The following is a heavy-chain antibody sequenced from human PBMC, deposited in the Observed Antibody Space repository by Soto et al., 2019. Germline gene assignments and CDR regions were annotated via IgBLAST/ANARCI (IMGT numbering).Heavy chain of an antibody. CDR3: ARTHSSTPGGVMDV. Sequence: SETLSLTCTVSGGSISSSSYYWGWIRQPPGKGLEWIGSIYYSGSTYYNPSLKSRVTISVDTSKNQFSLKLSSVTAADTAVYYCARTHSSTPGGVMDVWGKGTTVTVSS. CDR2: IYYSGST. J-gene: IGHJ6*03. CDR1: GGSISSSSYY. D-gene: IGHD6-13*01. V-gene: IGHV4-39*01.